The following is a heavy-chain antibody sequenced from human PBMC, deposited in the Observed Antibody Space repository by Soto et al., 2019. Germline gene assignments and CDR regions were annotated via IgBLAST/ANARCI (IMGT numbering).Heavy chain of an antibody. J-gene: IGHJ4*02. D-gene: IGHD3-10*01. CDR1: GFTLSSYA. CDR2: ISGSGGST. CDR3: AKVRGYYYGSETGYFDY. Sequence: EVQLLESGGGLVQPGGSLRLSCEASGFTLSSYAMGWVRQAPGKGLEWVSGISGSGGSTYYADSVKGRFTISRDKSKNTLYLQTNSLRVEDTAIYYCAKVRGYYYGSETGYFDYWGQGTLVTVSS. V-gene: IGHV3-23*01.